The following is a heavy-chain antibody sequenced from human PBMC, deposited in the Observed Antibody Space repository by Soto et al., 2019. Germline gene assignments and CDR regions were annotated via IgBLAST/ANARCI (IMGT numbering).Heavy chain of an antibody. J-gene: IGHJ6*02. CDR1: GFTFITYS. Sequence: GGSLRLSCVCSGFTFITYSTNWVRQAPGKGLEWVSSISSRSDIYYADSVKGRFTISRDNAKNSVSLQMNSLRAEDTAVYYCAREYTAWPLAYGLDVWGQGTTVTVSS. CDR3: AREYTAWPLAYGLDV. V-gene: IGHV3-21*01. D-gene: IGHD2-2*02. CDR2: ISSRSDI.